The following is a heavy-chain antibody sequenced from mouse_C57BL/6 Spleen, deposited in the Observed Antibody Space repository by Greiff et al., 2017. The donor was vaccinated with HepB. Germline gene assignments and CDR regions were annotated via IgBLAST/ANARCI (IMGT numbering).Heavy chain of an antibody. J-gene: IGHJ2*01. CDR2: IYPSDSET. CDR1: GYTFTSYW. Sequence: QVQLQQPGAELVRPGSSVKLSCKASGYTFTSYWMDWVKQRPGQGLEWIGNIYPSDSETHYNQKFKDKATLTVDKSSSTAYMQLSSLTSEDSAVYYCARRVYYGSSYGYFDYWGQGTTLTVSS. CDR3: ARRVYYGSSYGYFDY. D-gene: IGHD1-1*01. V-gene: IGHV1-61*01.